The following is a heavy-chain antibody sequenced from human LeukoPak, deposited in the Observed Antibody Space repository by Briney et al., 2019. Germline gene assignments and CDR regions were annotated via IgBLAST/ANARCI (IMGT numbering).Heavy chain of an antibody. D-gene: IGHD5-24*01. CDR1: GFTFSTYG. J-gene: IGHJ4*02. CDR2: ISGSGGST. V-gene: IGHV3-23*01. CDR3: AKDLRGGYNFEQFWDY. Sequence: GGSLRPSCAASGFTFSTYGMHWVRQAPGKGLEWVSAISGSGGSTYYADSVKGRFTISRDNSKNTLYLQMNSLRAEDTAVYYCAKDLRGGYNFEQFWDYWGQGTLVTVSS.